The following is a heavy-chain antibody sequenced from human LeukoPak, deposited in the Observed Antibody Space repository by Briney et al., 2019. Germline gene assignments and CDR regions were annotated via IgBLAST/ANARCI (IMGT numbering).Heavy chain of an antibody. J-gene: IGHJ4*02. D-gene: IGHD2-2*01. CDR2: INHSGST. Sequence: SETLSLTCAVYGGSFSGYYWSWIRQPPGKGLEWIGEINHSGSTNYNPSLKSRVTISVDTSKNQFSLKLSSVTAADTAVYYCARSGYCSSTSCYLRVDYWGQGTPVTVSS. V-gene: IGHV4-34*01. CDR3: ARSGYCSSTSCYLRVDY. CDR1: GGSFSGYY.